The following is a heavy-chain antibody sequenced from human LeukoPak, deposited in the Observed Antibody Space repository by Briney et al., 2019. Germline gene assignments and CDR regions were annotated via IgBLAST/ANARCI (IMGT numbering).Heavy chain of an antibody. CDR2: IAEDGSHT. V-gene: IGHV3-7*01. D-gene: IGHD2-15*01. J-gene: IGHJ4*01. Sequence: GGSLRLSCVASGFTFKTFWMSWLRQALGEGLEWVANIAEDGSHTYYVDSVKDRFTISRDDAKNSLFLQMTSLGVEDTAVYFCARYRGSYNLTTPRLDYWGHGTLVTVSS. CDR1: GFTFKTFW. CDR3: ARYRGSYNLTTPRLDY.